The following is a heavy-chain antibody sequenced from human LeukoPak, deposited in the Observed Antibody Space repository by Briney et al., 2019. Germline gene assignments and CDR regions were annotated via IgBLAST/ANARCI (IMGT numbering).Heavy chain of an antibody. V-gene: IGHV4-39*07. CDR1: GGSISSSSYY. D-gene: IGHD3-22*01. J-gene: IGHJ4*02. CDR2: IYYSGST. CDR3: ARGTITMISF. Sequence: SETLSLTCTVSGGSISSSSYYWGWIRQPPGKGLEWIGSIYYSGSTYYNPSLKSRVTISVDTSKNQFSLKLSSVTAADTAVYYCARGTITMISFWGQGTLVTVSS.